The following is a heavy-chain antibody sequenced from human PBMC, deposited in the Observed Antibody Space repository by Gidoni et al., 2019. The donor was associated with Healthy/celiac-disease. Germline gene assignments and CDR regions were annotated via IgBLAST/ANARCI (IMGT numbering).Heavy chain of an antibody. CDR1: GGSFSGYY. CDR3: AKAHCGGDCNYDYNGMDV. J-gene: IGHJ6*02. D-gene: IGHD2-21*02. CDR2: INHSGST. V-gene: IGHV4-34*01. Sequence: QVQLQQWGAGLLKPSETLSLTCAVYGGSFSGYYWSWIRQPPGKGLEWIGEINHSGSTNYNPSIKSRVTIAVDTSKNQFSLRLSSVTDADTDVYDCAKAHCGGDCNYDYNGMDVWGQGTTVTVSS.